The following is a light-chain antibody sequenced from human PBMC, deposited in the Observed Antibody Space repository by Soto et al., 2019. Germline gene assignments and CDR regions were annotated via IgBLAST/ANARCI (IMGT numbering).Light chain of an antibody. CDR2: WAS. V-gene: IGKV1-5*03. J-gene: IGKJ1*01. CDR1: QSVDNW. Sequence: DIQMTQSPSTLPASVGDRVTITCRASQSVDNWLAWFQQKPGKAPKVLIHWASSLDSGVPSRFSGSGWGTEFTLTITSLHPDDFATYYCQHYSASSPWTFGQGTKVESK. CDR3: QHYSASSPWT.